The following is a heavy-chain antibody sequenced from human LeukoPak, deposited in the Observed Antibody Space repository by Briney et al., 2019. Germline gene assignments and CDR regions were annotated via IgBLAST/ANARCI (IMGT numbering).Heavy chain of an antibody. Sequence: GGSLRLSCAGSGFIFNNYAMHWVRQPPGKGLEWVSGISWNSGSIDYADSVKGRFTISRDNAKNSLYLQMDSLRVEDTAFYYCAKDNRRHYTSGPNPDSLHWGQGALVTVSS. V-gene: IGHV3-9*01. CDR3: AKDNRRHYTSGPNPDSLH. J-gene: IGHJ4*02. D-gene: IGHD6-19*01. CDR2: ISWNSGSI. CDR1: GFIFNNYA.